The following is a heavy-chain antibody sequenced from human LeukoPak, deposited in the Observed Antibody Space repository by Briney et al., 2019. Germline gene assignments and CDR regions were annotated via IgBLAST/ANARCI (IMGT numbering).Heavy chain of an antibody. Sequence: GGSLRLSCAASGFTFSSYAMSWVRQASGKGLEWVSAISGSGGSTYYADSVKGRFTISRDNSKNTLYLQMNSLRAEDTAVYYCAKDRFWEDTAMAHDYWGQGTLVTVSS. CDR1: GFTFSSYA. D-gene: IGHD5-18*01. CDR2: ISGSGGST. V-gene: IGHV3-23*01. J-gene: IGHJ4*02. CDR3: AKDRFWEDTAMAHDY.